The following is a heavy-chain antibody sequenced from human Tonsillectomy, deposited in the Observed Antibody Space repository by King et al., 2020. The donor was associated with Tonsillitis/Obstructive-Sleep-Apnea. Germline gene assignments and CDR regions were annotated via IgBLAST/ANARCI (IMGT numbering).Heavy chain of an antibody. Sequence: VQLVESGGGVVQPGRSLSLSCAASGFTFSRYAMHWVRQAPGKGLEWVAVISFVGSNKYYADSVKGRFTISRDNSKNTQYLQMNSLRGEDTAVYYLAKELEEGGQGLTTDWLDPWGQGTLVTVSS. CDR2: ISFVGSNK. D-gene: IGHD4-11*01. CDR1: GFTFSRYA. V-gene: IGHV3-30*18. J-gene: IGHJ5*02. CDR3: AKELEEGGQGLTTDWLDP.